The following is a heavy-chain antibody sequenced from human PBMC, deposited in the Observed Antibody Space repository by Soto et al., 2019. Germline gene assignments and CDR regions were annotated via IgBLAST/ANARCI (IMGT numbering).Heavy chain of an antibody. J-gene: IGHJ4*02. CDR1: GFSISSGTYY. CDR3: ARHGRTSGSFSTSSVRTEFDY. CDR2: IYYSGNT. Sequence: SETLSLTCTVSGFSISSGTYYWGWVRQSPGKGLEWFGTIYYSGNTYYKPSLKSRVTISIDTSKNQFSLKLNSVTAADTAVYFCARHGRTSGSFSTSSVRTEFDYWGQGTLVTVSS. D-gene: IGHD6-6*01. V-gene: IGHV4-39*01.